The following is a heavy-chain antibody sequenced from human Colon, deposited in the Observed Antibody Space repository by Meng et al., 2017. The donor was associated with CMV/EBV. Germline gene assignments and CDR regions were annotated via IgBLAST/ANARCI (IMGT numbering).Heavy chain of an antibody. Sequence: LSWAASAFTFSTNCMNWVRQATGKGLVWVSRIKSDGSITSYADPVKGRITISRDNAKNTVFLQMNSLRAEDTAVYYCVRGYGGDDWGQGILVTVSS. J-gene: IGHJ4*02. CDR2: IKSDGSIT. D-gene: IGHD5-12*01. CDR1: AFTFSTNC. V-gene: IGHV3-74*01. CDR3: VRGYGGDD.